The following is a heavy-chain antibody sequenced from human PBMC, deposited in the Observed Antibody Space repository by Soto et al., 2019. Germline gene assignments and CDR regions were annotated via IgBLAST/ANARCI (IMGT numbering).Heavy chain of an antibody. Sequence: GGSLRLSCAASGFTFSSYWMHWVRQAPGKGLVWVSRINSDGSSTSYADSVKGRFTISRDNAKNTLYLQMNSLRAEDTAVYYCARATRIDYYYYGMDVWGQGTTVTVSS. J-gene: IGHJ6*02. CDR2: INSDGSST. CDR3: ARATRIDYYYYGMDV. CDR1: GFTFSSYW. V-gene: IGHV3-74*01.